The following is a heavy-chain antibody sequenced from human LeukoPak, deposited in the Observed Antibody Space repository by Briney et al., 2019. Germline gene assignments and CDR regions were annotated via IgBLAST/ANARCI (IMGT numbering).Heavy chain of an antibody. J-gene: IGHJ3*02. CDR1: GYTLSGYY. V-gene: IGHV1-2*02. Sequence: APVKFSCKAYGYTLSGYYIQWVLQAPEQRLKSIVWINPNSGGTNYAQKFQGRLTMTRDTSISTAYMELSRLRSDDTAVYYCAREGWELLQWNTFEIWGQGTMVTVSS. CDR2: INPNSGGT. D-gene: IGHD1-26*01. CDR3: AREGWELLQWNTFEI.